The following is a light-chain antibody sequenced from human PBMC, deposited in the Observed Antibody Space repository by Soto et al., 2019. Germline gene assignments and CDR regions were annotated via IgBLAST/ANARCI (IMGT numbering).Light chain of an antibody. CDR2: DVS. CDR3: SSYTSSSTRV. V-gene: IGLV2-14*01. CDR1: SSDVGGYNY. J-gene: IGLJ2*01. Sequence: QSALTQPASVSGSPGQSITFSCTGTSSDVGGYNYVSWYQQHPGKAPKLMIYDVSNRPSGVSNRFSGSKSGNTASLTISGLQAEDEADYYCSSYTSSSTRVFGGETKVTVL.